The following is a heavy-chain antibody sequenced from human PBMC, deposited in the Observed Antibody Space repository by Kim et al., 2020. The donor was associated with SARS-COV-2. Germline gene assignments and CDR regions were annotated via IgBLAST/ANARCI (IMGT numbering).Heavy chain of an antibody. CDR1: GFTFSTYS. V-gene: IGHV3-21*01. Sequence: GGSLRLSCAASGFTFSTYSMNWVRQAPGKGLEWVSSISRSSSDIYSADSVKGRFTISRDNAKYSLYLQMKTLRAEATAVDYCASGGTIFGVLEDYYYYL. CDR3: ASGGTIFGVLEDYYYYL. D-gene: IGHD3-3*01. CDR2: ISRSSSDI. J-gene: IGHJ6*03.